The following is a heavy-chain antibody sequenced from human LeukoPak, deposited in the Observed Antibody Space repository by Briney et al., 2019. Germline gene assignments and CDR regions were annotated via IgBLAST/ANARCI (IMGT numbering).Heavy chain of an antibody. CDR2: INHSGST. CDR3: ARGSSSGWYLNWFGP. J-gene: IGHJ5*02. V-gene: IGHV4-34*01. CDR1: GGSFSGYY. D-gene: IGHD6-19*01. Sequence: ASETLSLTCAVYGGSFSGYYWSWIRQPPGKGLEWIGEINHSGSTNYNPSLKSRVTISVDTSKNQFSLKLSSVTAADTAVYYCARGSSSGWYLNWFGPWGQGTLVTVSS.